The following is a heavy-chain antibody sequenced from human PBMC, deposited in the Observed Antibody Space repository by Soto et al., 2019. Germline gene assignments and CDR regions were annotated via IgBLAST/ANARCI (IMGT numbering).Heavy chain of an antibody. Sequence: EVQLVESGGGLVQPGGSLRLSCAASRFTFSSYEMNWVRQAPGKGLEWVSSISSAGSTIYYADSVKGRFTISRDNAKNSLYLQMNSLRAEDTAVYYCARDQLAARRYYYDGMDVWGQGTTVTVSS. CDR2: ISSAGSTI. CDR3: ARDQLAARRYYYDGMDV. V-gene: IGHV3-48*03. D-gene: IGHD6-6*01. J-gene: IGHJ6*02. CDR1: RFTFSSYE.